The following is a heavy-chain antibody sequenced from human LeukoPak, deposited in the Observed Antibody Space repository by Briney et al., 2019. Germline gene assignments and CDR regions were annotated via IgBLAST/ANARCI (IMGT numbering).Heavy chain of an antibody. CDR2: ISSSSSTI. Sequence: GGSLRLSCAASGFTFSSYSMNWVRQAPGQGLEWVSYISSSSSTIYYADSVKGRFTISRDNAKNSLYLQMNSLRAEDTAVYYCASGYYDSSGYRYWGQGTLVTVSS. J-gene: IGHJ4*02. CDR3: ASGYYDSSGYRY. D-gene: IGHD3-22*01. CDR1: GFTFSSYS. V-gene: IGHV3-48*04.